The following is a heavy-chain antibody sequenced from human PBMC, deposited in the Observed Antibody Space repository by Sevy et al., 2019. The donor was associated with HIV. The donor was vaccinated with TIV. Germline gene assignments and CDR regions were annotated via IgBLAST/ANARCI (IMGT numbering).Heavy chain of an antibody. J-gene: IGHJ6*02. D-gene: IGHD4-17*01. CDR1: GFVFSNYA. V-gene: IGHV3-30-3*01. CDR3: ARGNSPSVTTAPLYYYYGLDV. Sequence: GGSLRLSCAASGFVFSNYAVHWVRQAPGKGLEWLAIISFDGTNKYYADSVRGRFTVSRDNAKSTLYLQMNSLRTEDTAIYFCARGNSPSVTTAPLYYYYGLDVWDQGTTVTVSS. CDR2: ISFDGTNK.